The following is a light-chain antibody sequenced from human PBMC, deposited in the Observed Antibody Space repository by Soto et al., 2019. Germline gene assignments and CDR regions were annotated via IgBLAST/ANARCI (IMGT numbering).Light chain of an antibody. CDR2: EAS. CDR1: QDISGH. V-gene: IGKV1-27*01. CDR3: QKYNGTPRT. Sequence: DIQVTQSPSSLSASVGDRVTITCRASQDISGHLAWYQQKPGKDPKLLIYEASTLQSGVPSRFRASGSGTDFTLTISSLQPEDVATYYCQKYNGTPRTFGQGTKVELK. J-gene: IGKJ1*01.